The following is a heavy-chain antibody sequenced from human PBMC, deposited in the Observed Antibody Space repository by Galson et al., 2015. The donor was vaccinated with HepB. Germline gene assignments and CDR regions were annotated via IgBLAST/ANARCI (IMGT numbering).Heavy chain of an antibody. CDR2: IRSKANSYAT. CDR3: TRPLYDSSGPYSGGDYYYYMDV. Sequence: SLRLSCAASGFTFSGSAMHWVRQASGKGLEWVGRIRSKANSYATAYAASVKGRFTISRDDSKNTAYLQMNSLKTEDTAVYYCTRPLYDSSGPYSGGDYYYYMDVWGKGTTVTVSS. J-gene: IGHJ6*03. CDR1: GFTFSGSA. D-gene: IGHD3-22*01. V-gene: IGHV3-73*01.